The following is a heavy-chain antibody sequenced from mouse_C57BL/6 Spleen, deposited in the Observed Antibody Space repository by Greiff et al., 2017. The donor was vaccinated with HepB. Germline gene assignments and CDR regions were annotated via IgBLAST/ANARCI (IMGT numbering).Heavy chain of an antibody. J-gene: IGHJ1*03. CDR2: ISYDGSN. V-gene: IGHV3-6*01. CDR1: GYSITSGYY. CDR3: ARDEGYFDV. Sequence: EVQLQESGPGLVKPSQSLSLTCSVTGYSITSGYYWNWIRQFPGNKLEWMGYISYDGSNNYNQSLKNRISITRDTSKNQFFLKLNSVTTEDTATYYCARDEGYFDVWGTGTTVTVSS.